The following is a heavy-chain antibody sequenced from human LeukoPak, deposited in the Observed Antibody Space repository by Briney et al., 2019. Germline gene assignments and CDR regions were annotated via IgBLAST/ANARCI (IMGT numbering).Heavy chain of an antibody. Sequence: SETLSLTCTVSGGSISSYYWSWIRQPSGKGLEWIGYIYYSGSTNYNPSLKSRVTISVDTSKNQFSLKLSSVTAADTAVYYCARASTTIAAAGGYLYYFDYWGQGTLVTVSS. CDR2: IYYSGST. J-gene: IGHJ4*02. CDR3: ARASTTIAAAGGYLYYFDY. CDR1: GGSISSYY. D-gene: IGHD6-13*01. V-gene: IGHV4-59*01.